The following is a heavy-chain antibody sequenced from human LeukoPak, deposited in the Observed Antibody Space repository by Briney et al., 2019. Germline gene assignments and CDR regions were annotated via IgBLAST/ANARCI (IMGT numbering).Heavy chain of an antibody. Sequence: SETLSLTCTVSGGSVSSGSYYWSWIRQPPGKGLEWIGYIYYSGSTYYNPSLKSRVTISVDTSKNQFSLKLSSVTAADTAVYYCARGGMYSSGPNYYYYYYGMDVWGQGTTVTVSS. J-gene: IGHJ6*02. CDR3: ARGGMYSSGPNYYYYYYGMDV. CDR1: GGSVSSGSYY. D-gene: IGHD6-19*01. V-gene: IGHV4-30-4*08. CDR2: IYYSGST.